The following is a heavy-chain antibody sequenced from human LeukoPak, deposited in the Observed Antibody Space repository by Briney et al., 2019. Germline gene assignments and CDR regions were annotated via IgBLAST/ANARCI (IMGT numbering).Heavy chain of an antibody. V-gene: IGHV3-20*04. CDR3: ARKYYYDSSGYYYPYYYYYYMDV. J-gene: IGHJ6*03. Sequence: GGSLRLSCAASGFTFDDYGMSWVRQAPGKGLEWVSGINWNGGSTGYADSVKARFTISRDNAKNSLYLQMNSLRAEDTALYYCARKYYYDSSGYYYPYYYYYYMDVWGKGTTVTVSS. CDR2: INWNGGST. D-gene: IGHD3-22*01. CDR1: GFTFDDYG.